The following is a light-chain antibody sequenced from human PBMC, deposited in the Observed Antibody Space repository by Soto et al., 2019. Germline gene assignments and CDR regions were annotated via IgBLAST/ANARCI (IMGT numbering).Light chain of an antibody. CDR3: QQYNDWPYT. V-gene: IGKV3-15*01. CDR1: QSVSSN. Sequence: EIVMTQSPDTLSVSPGEGATLSCRASQSVSSNLAWYRQKPGQAPRLLIYGASTRATDIPARFSGSGSGTEFTLTISSLQSEDFAVYYCQQYNDWPYTFGQGTKVESK. J-gene: IGKJ2*01. CDR2: GAS.